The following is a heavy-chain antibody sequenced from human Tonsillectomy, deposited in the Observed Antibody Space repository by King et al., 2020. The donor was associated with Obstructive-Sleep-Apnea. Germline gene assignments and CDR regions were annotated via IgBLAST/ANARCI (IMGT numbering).Heavy chain of an antibody. CDR3: ARDTIVGATDSLMFDY. CDR2: ISSSSTYI. J-gene: IGHJ4*02. Sequence: GQLVESGGGLVKPGGSLRLSCAASGFTFSTYSMNWVRQAPGKGLEWVSSISSSSTYIYYADSVKGRFTISRDNAKNSLYLQMNSLRAEDTAVYYCARDTIVGATDSLMFDYWGQGTLVTVSS. D-gene: IGHD1-26*01. V-gene: IGHV3-21*01. CDR1: GFTFSTYS.